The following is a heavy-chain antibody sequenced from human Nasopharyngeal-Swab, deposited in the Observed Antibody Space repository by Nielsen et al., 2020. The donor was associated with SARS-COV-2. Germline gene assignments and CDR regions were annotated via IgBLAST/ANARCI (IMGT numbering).Heavy chain of an antibody. D-gene: IGHD3-10*01. CDR2: ISAYNGNT. J-gene: IGHJ4*01. CDR3: ARDSDGVLLWFGEPFDY. Sequence: ASVKVSCKASGYTFTSYGISWVRQAPGQGLEWMGWISAYNGNTNYAQKLQGRVTMTTDTSTSTAYMELRSQRSDDTAVYYCARDSDGVLLWFGEPFDYWGHGTLVTVSS. V-gene: IGHV1-18*01. CDR1: GYTFTSYG.